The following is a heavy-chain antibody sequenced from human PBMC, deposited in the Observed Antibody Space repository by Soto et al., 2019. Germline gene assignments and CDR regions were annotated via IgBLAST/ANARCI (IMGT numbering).Heavy chain of an antibody. CDR1: GFTFDDYA. D-gene: IGHD3-3*01. CDR3: AKDRSFGVVVLGLDGMDV. Sequence: PGGSLRLSCAASGFTFDDYAMHWVRQAPGKGLEWVSGISWNSGRIGYADSVKGRFTISRDNAKNSLYLQMNSLRAEDTALYYCAKDRSFGVVVLGLDGMDVWGQGTTVTVSS. J-gene: IGHJ6*02. V-gene: IGHV3-9*01. CDR2: ISWNSGRI.